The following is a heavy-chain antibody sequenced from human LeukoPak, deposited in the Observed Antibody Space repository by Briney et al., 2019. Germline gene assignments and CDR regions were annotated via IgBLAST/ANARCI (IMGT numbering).Heavy chain of an antibody. CDR1: GYTFTSYG. Sequence: GASVKVSCKASGYTFTSYGISWVRQAPGQGLEWMGGIIPIFGTANYAQKFQGRVTITTDESTSTAYMELSSLRSEDTAVYYCAREKVGATREGFDYWGQGTLVTVSS. V-gene: IGHV1-69*05. D-gene: IGHD1-26*01. CDR2: IIPIFGTA. J-gene: IGHJ4*02. CDR3: AREKVGATREGFDY.